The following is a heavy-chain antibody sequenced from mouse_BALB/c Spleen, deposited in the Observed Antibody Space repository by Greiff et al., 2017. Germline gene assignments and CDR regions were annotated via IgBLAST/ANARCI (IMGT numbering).Heavy chain of an antibody. CDR2: ISYDGSN. V-gene: IGHV3-6*02. Sequence: EVQRVESGPGLVKPSQSLSLTCSVTGYSITSGYYWNWIRQFPGNKLEWMGYISYDGSNNYNPSLKNRISITRDTSKNQFFLKLNSVTTEDTATYYCATYRYSAMDYWGQGTSVTVSS. CDR3: ATYRYSAMDY. J-gene: IGHJ4*01. D-gene: IGHD2-14*01. CDR1: GYSITSGYY.